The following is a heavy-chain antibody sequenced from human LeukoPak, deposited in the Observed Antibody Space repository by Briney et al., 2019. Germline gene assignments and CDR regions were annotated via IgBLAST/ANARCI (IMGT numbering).Heavy chain of an antibody. J-gene: IGHJ4*02. CDR2: ISAYNGNT. CDR1: GYTFTDYY. Sequence: ASVKVSCKASGYTFTDYYMHWVRQAPGQGLEWMGWISAYNGNTNYAQKLQGRVTMTTDTSTSTAYMELRSLRSDDTAVYYCARNRSKSLVPYYDFWSGYYTPFDYWGQGTLVTVSS. CDR3: ARNRSKSLVPYYDFWSGYYTPFDY. D-gene: IGHD3-3*01. V-gene: IGHV1-18*04.